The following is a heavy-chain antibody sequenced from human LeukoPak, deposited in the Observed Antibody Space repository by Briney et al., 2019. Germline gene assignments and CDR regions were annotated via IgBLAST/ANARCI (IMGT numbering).Heavy chain of an antibody. V-gene: IGHV3-15*01. Sequence: GGSLRLSCAASGLTFSSEWMGWVRQAPGKGLEWVGRTKNTADGGTIDYAAAVKGRFTISRDDSKKTLYLQMNSLKSEDTALYYCTSAKSLLRYWGQGTLVTVSS. CDR1: GLTFSSEW. CDR2: TKNTADGGTI. CDR3: TSAKSLLRY. D-gene: IGHD2-15*01. J-gene: IGHJ4*02.